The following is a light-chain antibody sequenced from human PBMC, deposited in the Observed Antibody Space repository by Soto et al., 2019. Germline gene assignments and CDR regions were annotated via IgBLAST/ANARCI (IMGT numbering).Light chain of an antibody. V-gene: IGKV1-39*01. CDR1: QSMSSY. CDR2: AAS. J-gene: IGKJ4*02. CDR3: QQSYSTPPT. Sequence: DIQMTQSPSSLSASVGDIVTITCRASQSMSSYLNWYQQKPGKAPKLLIYAASSLQSGVPSRFSDSGSGTDFTHTISRLQPEDFATYYCQQSYSTPPTFGGGTEVEIK.